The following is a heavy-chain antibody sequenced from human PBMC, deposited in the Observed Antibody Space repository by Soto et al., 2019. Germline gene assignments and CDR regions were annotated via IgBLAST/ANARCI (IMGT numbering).Heavy chain of an antibody. CDR3: HGYGY. CDR2: IYSGGST. Sequence: EVQVVESGGGLIQPGGSLRLSCEVSGFSATANYMSWVRQAPRKGLEWVSVIYSGGSTYYIDSVKGRFSISRDISKNTLYLQMNSLRAEDTAVYYCHGYGYWGQGTLVTVSS. D-gene: IGHD5-12*01. V-gene: IGHV3-53*01. J-gene: IGHJ4*02. CDR1: GFSATANY.